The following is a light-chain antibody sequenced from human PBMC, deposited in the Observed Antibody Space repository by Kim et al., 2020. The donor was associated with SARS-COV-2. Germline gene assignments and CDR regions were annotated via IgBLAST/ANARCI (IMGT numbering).Light chain of an antibody. CDR1: QSVSSN. Sequence: SPGDRATLSCRASQSVSSNLAWYQQKPGQAPRLLIYGASTRATGIPARFSGSGSGTEFTLTISSLQSEDFAVYYCQQYNNWPVTFGQGTKVDIK. V-gene: IGKV3-15*01. J-gene: IGKJ1*01. CDR2: GAS. CDR3: QQYNNWPVT.